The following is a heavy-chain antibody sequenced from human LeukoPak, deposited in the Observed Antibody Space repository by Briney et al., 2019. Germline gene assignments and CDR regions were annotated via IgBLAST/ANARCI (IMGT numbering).Heavy chain of an antibody. CDR3: ARAGEVRDGYKGTFDY. V-gene: IGHV4-59*01. CDR1: GGFIRSYY. D-gene: IGHD5-24*01. J-gene: IGHJ4*02. Sequence: SETLSLTCTVSGGFIRSYYWSWIRQPPGKGLEWIGYIYNTGSTVYNPSLKSPVTISVDTSKNQFSLQLSSVTAADTAVYYCARAGEVRDGYKGTFDYWGQGTLVTVSS. CDR2: IYNTGST.